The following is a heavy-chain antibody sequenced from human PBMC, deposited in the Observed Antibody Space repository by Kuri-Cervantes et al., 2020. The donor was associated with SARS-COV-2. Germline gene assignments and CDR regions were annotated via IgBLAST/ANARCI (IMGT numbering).Heavy chain of an antibody. D-gene: IGHD5/OR15-5a*01. CDR3: ARDCLIGLRPGGSSMDV. J-gene: IGHJ6*02. Sequence: GGSLRLSCAASGFTFSSYAMSWVRQAPGKGLEWVAVIWYDGSNKYYADSVKGRFTISRDNSKNTLYLQMNSLRAEDTAVYYCARDCLIGLRPGGSSMDVWGQGTTVTVSS. CDR1: GFTFSSYA. V-gene: IGHV3-33*08. CDR2: IWYDGSNK.